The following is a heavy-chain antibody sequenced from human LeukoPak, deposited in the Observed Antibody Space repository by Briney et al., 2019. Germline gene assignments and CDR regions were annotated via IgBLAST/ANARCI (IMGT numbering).Heavy chain of an antibody. J-gene: IGHJ5*02. Sequence: GGSMRLSCAASGFTFSSYSMNWVRQAPGKGLEWVSSISSRSSYIYYADSVKGRFTITRDNAKNTLYLQMNSLRAEDTAVYYYARDPAVVVAPARFNWFDPWGQGTLVTVSS. V-gene: IGHV3-21*01. D-gene: IGHD2-15*01. CDR1: GFTFSSYS. CDR2: ISSRSSYI. CDR3: ARDPAVVVAPARFNWFDP.